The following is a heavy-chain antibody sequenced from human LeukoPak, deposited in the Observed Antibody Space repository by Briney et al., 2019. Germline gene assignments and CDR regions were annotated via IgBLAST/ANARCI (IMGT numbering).Heavy chain of an antibody. D-gene: IGHD1-26*01. CDR3: VKDGAQPGYYFDF. CDR1: GFSGSANY. Sequence: GGSLRLSCAASGFSGSANYMSWVRQAPGKGLEWVSVINAGGDKTNYTDSVKGRFITSRDNFRDTLYLQMHSLGAEDTAVYFCVKDGAQPGYYFDFWGQGSLVTVSS. CDR2: INAGGDKT. J-gene: IGHJ4*02. V-gene: IGHV3-53*01.